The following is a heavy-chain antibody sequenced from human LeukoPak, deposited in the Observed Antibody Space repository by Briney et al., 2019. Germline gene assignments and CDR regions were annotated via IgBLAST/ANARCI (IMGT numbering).Heavy chain of an antibody. CDR2: ISGSGGST. J-gene: IGHJ4*02. V-gene: IGHV3-23*01. CDR3: ALDREYQLPRDDY. D-gene: IGHD2-2*01. CDR1: GFTFSSYA. Sequence: PGGSLRLSCAASGFTFSSYAMSWVRQAPGKGLEWVSAISGSGGSTYYADSVEGRFTISRDNSKNTLYLQMNSLRAEDTAVYYCALDREYQLPRDDYWGQGTLVTVSS.